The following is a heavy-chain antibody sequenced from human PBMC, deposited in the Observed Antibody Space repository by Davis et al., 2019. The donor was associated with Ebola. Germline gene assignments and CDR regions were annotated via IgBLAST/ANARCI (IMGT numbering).Heavy chain of an antibody. CDR1: GGSISSYY. CDR3: ARSLRFLEWFWFDP. D-gene: IGHD3-3*01. Sequence: SETLSLTCTVAGGSISSYYWSWIRQLPGKGLEWIGYIYYSGSTNYNPSLKSRVTISVDTSKNQFSLKLSSVTAADTAVYYCARSLRFLEWFWFDPWGQGTLVTVSS. CDR2: IYYSGST. J-gene: IGHJ5*02. V-gene: IGHV4-59*01.